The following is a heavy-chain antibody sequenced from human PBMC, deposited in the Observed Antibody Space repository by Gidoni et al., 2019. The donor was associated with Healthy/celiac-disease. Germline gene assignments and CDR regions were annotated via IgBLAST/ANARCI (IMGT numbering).Heavy chain of an antibody. Sequence: QVQLVESGGGVVHPGRSLRLPCAASGFTFSRYGLHWVRQAPGKGLEWVAVIWYDGSNKYYADSVKGRFTISRDNSKNTLYLQMNSLRAEDTAVYYCATSSTSLRSPYYYYGMDVWGQGTTVTVSS. D-gene: IGHD2-2*01. J-gene: IGHJ6*02. CDR2: IWYDGSNK. V-gene: IGHV3-33*01. CDR1: GFTFSRYG. CDR3: ATSSTSLRSPYYYYGMDV.